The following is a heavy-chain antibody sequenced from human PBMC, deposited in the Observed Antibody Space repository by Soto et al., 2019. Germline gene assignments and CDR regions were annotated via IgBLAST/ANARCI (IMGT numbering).Heavy chain of an antibody. CDR1: GGTFSSYA. CDR2: IIPIFGTA. V-gene: IGHV1-69*13. Sequence: RASVKVSCKASGGTFSSYAISWVRQAPGQGLEWMGGIIPIFGTANYAQKFQGRVTITADESTSTAYMGLSSLRSEDTAVYYCARAGAYYYDSSGYYPPFNYWGQGTLVTVSS. CDR3: ARAGAYYYDSSGYYPPFNY. J-gene: IGHJ4*02. D-gene: IGHD3-22*01.